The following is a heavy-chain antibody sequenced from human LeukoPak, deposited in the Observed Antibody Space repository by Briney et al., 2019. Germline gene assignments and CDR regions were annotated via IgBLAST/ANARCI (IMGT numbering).Heavy chain of an antibody. Sequence: ASGKVSCKASGYTVTSYGISRVRQAPGQGREGMGWISAYNGNTNYAQKLQGRVTMTTDTSRSTAYMELRSLRSDDTAVYYCARDRYCSGGSCWDYWGQGTLVTVSS. CDR2: ISAYNGNT. D-gene: IGHD2-15*01. CDR1: GYTVTSYG. V-gene: IGHV1-18*01. CDR3: ARDRYCSGGSCWDY. J-gene: IGHJ4*02.